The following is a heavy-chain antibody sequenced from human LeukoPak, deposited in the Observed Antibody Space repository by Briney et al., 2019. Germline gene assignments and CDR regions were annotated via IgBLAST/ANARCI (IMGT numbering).Heavy chain of an antibody. J-gene: IGHJ4*02. CDR2: TSNDEINK. Sequence: PGGSLRLSCAASGFTFSSYAMSWVRQAPGKGLEWVAVTSNDEINKYYADSVKGRFTISRDNSKNTLYLQMNSLRAEDTAVYYCARDYKWRQALYYWGQGTLVTVSS. CDR3: ARDYKWRQALYY. CDR1: GFTFSSYA. D-gene: IGHD1-1*01. V-gene: IGHV3-30-3*01.